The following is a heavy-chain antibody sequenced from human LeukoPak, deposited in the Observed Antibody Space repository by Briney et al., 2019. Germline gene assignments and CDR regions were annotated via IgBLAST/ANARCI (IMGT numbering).Heavy chain of an antibody. J-gene: IGHJ4*02. CDR3: ARGDSTLIKVDWPDTPFDY. CDR2: ISSSSSTI. D-gene: IGHD3/OR15-3a*01. CDR1: GFSFSSYS. V-gene: IGHV3-48*02. Sequence: GGSLRLSCAASGFSFSSYSMNWVRQAPGKGLEWVSYISSSSSTIYYADSVKGRFTISRDNAKNSLYLQMNSLRDEDTAVYYCARGDSTLIKVDWPDTPFDYWGLGTLLTVSS.